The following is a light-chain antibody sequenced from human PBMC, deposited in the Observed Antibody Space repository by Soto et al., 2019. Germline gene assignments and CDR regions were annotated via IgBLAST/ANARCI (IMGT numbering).Light chain of an antibody. CDR2: EVS. V-gene: IGLV2-14*01. Sequence: QSVLTQPRSVSGSPGQSVTISCTGTSSDVGGYNYVSRYQQHPGKAPKLMIYEVSNRPSGVSNRFSGSKSGNTASLTISGLQAEDEADYYCSSYTSSSTLLFGTGTKVTVL. CDR3: SSYTSSSTLL. CDR1: SSDVGGYNY. J-gene: IGLJ1*01.